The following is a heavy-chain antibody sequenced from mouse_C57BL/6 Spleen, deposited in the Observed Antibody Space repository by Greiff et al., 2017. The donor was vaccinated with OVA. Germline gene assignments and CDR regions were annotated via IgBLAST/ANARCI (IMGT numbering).Heavy chain of an antibody. D-gene: IGHD3-3*01. Sequence: QVQLQQSGAELVRPGASVTLSCKASGYTFTDYEMHWVKQTPVHGLEWIGAIDPETGGTAYNQKFKGKAILTADTSSLTAYMELRSLTSEDSAVYYCTRGGTFAYWGQGTLVTVSA. CDR3: TRGGTFAY. J-gene: IGHJ3*01. CDR1: GYTFTDYE. CDR2: IDPETGGT. V-gene: IGHV1-15*01.